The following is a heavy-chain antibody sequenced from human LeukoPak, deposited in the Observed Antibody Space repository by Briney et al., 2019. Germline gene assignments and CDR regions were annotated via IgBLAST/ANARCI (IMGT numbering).Heavy chain of an antibody. V-gene: IGHV1-69*05. J-gene: IGHJ5*02. CDR1: GGTFSSYA. Sequence: SSVHVSCKPSGGTFSSYAISWVRQAPGQGLEWMGGINPIFGTANYAQQFQRIVTIYTDESTSTAYLELSSLRSEDTAVYYCASQRGIQLGWFDPWGQGTLVTVYS. CDR3: ASQRGIQLGWFDP. D-gene: IGHD5-18*01. CDR2: INPIFGTA.